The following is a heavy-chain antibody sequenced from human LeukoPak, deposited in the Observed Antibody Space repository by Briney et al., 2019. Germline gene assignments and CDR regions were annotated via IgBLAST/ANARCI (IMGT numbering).Heavy chain of an antibody. Sequence: SETLSLTCAVYGGSFSGYYWSWIRQPPGKGLEWIGEVNHSGSTNYNPSLKSRVTISVDTSKNQFSLKLSSVTAADTAVYYCARGQGGSSHYYDRGTYYFDYWGQGTLVTVSS. CDR1: GGSFSGYY. J-gene: IGHJ4*02. CDR3: ARGQGGSSHYYDRGTYYFDY. V-gene: IGHV4-34*01. CDR2: VNHSGST. D-gene: IGHD3-22*01.